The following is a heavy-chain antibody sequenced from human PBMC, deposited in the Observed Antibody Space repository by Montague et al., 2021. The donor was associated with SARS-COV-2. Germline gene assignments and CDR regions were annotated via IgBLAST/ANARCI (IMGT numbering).Heavy chain of an antibody. CDR2: ISNSGIT. CDR3: ARDLGWGRWYIDV. Sequence: SETLSLTCSVSGASMRTYYWTWFRESPGRGLERIGYISNSGITNYNPSLKSRATISLDTSKTQFSLKLTSVTTSDTALYYCARDLGWGRWYIDVWGRGTLVTVSS. V-gene: IGHV4-59*01. J-gene: IGHJ2*01. CDR1: GASMRTYY. D-gene: IGHD1-26*01.